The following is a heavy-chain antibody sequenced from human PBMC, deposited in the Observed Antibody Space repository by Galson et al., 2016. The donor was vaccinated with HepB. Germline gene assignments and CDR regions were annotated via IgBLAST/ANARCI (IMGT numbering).Heavy chain of an antibody. J-gene: IGHJ5*02. CDR1: GFTFSGSS. Sequence: SLRLSCAASGFTFSGSSMSWVRQAPGKGLEWVSAIFPGGDTTYYTDSVRARFIVSRDNSKNTLYLQMNSLRADDTAVYYCAKGGDYDAWGQGTLVIVSS. CDR3: AKGGDYDA. CDR2: IFPGGDTT. D-gene: IGHD2-21*02. V-gene: IGHV3-23*01.